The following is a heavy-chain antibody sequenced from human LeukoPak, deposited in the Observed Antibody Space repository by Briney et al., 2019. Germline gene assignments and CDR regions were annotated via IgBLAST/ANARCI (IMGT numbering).Heavy chain of an antibody. CDR1: GYTFTSYG. CDR2: ISAYNGNT. D-gene: IGHD6-19*01. Sequence: RASVKVSCEASGYTFTSYGISWVRQAPGQGLEWMGWISAYNGNTNYAQKLQGRVTMTTDTSTSTAYMELRSLRSDDTAVYYCARDFIGYIAVAGSWFDPWGQGTLVTVSS. J-gene: IGHJ5*02. CDR3: ARDFIGYIAVAGSWFDP. V-gene: IGHV1-18*01.